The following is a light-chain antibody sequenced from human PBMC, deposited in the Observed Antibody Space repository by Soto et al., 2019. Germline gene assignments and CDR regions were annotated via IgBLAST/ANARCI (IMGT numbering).Light chain of an antibody. V-gene: IGKV1-12*01. CDR3: QQSYSTPIT. Sequence: DIQMTQSPSSVSASVGDTVTITCRASQAVSTWLAWYQQKPGGAPKLLIYAASSLQSGVPSRFSGSGSGTDFTLTISSLQPEDFATYYCQQSYSTPITFGQGTRLEI. J-gene: IGKJ5*01. CDR2: AAS. CDR1: QAVSTW.